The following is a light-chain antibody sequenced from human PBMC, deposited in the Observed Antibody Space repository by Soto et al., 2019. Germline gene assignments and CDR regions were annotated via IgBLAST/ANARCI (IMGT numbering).Light chain of an antibody. J-gene: IGKJ1*01. Sequence: EIVLTQSPGTLSPSPGERATLSCRASQRVSNNYLAWYQQKPGQAPRLLIYGASNRATGIPDRFSGSGSGTAFTLTISRLEPEDFAVYYCQQYGSSGTFGQGTKVDIK. CDR2: GAS. CDR3: QQYGSSGT. V-gene: IGKV3-20*01. CDR1: QRVSNNY.